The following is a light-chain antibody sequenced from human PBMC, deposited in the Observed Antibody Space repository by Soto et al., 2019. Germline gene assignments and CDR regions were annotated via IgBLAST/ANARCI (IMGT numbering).Light chain of an antibody. CDR2: AAS. J-gene: IGKJ5*01. CDR3: QQSYRTPIT. CDR1: QDISND. Sequence: IHITRSPSSLAAAVVDVVSLSCRASQDISNDLGWYQQKPGKAPKLMIYAASTLQSGVPLRFSGSGSGTDFTLTISSLQPEDFATYYCQQSYRTPITFGQGTRLET. V-gene: IGKV1-39*01.